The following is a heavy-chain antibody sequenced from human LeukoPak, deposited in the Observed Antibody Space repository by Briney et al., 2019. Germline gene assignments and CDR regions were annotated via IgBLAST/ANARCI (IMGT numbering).Heavy chain of an antibody. CDR2: ISGSGGST. J-gene: IGHJ5*02. D-gene: IGHD3-22*01. CDR1: GFTFSSYA. V-gene: IGHV3-23*01. CDR3: ARDGHDSSGYYH. Sequence: GGSLRLSCAASGFTFSSYAMSWVRQAPGKGLEWVSAISGSGGSTYYADSVKGRFTISRDNANNPLYLQMNSLRGEDTSVYYCARDGHDSSGYYHWGQGTLVTVSS.